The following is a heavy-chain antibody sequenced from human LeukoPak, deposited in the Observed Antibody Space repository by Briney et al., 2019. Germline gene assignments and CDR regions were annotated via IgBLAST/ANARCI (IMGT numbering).Heavy chain of an antibody. V-gene: IGHV3-7*01. Sequence: GGSLRLSCAASGFTFSRFWMSWVRQAPGKGLEWVANIKEDGSEKYYVDSVKGRFTISRDNAKNSLYLQMNSLRAEDTAVYYCARDESFAGDYPYWGQGTLVTVSS. CDR3: ARDESFAGDYPY. D-gene: IGHD4-17*01. CDR2: IKEDGSEK. CDR1: GFTFSRFW. J-gene: IGHJ4*02.